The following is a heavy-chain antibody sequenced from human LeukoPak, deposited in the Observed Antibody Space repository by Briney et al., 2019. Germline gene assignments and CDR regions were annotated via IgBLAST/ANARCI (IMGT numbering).Heavy chain of an antibody. V-gene: IGHV1-69*05. CDR2: IIPIFGTP. Sequence: ASVKFSFKASGSTFSSYAISLVRQAPGQGLEWMGRIIPIFGTPNYAQKFQGRVTLTTDESTSTAYMELRSLRSEDTAVYYCARSSSWHAFDIWGQGTMVTVSS. CDR3: ARSSSWHAFDI. CDR1: GSTFSSYA. J-gene: IGHJ3*02. D-gene: IGHD6-13*01.